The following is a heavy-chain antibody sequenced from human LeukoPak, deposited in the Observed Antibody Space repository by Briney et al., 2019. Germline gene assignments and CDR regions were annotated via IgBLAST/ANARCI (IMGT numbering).Heavy chain of an antibody. CDR3: ARVAGSTSNRFDY. D-gene: IGHD2-2*01. J-gene: IGHJ4*02. CDR1: GGSISSSSYY. V-gene: IGHV4-39*07. CDR2: IYYSGST. Sequence: SETLSLTCTVSGGSISSSSYYWGWIRQPPGKGLEWIGSIYYSGSTYYNPSLKSRVTISVDRSKNQFSLKLSSVTAADTAVYYCARVAGSTSNRFDYWGQGTLVTVSS.